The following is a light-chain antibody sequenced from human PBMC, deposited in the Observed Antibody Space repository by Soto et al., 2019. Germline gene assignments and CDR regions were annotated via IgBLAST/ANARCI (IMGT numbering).Light chain of an antibody. Sequence: QSVLTQPASVSGSPGQSITISCTGTSADVGGYNYVSWYQQHPGKAPKLLMYEVTNRPSGVSNRFSGSKSGDTASLTISGLQAEDEADYYCSSFTAATDRDGRVFGGGTQLTVL. J-gene: IGLJ3*02. CDR2: EVT. CDR3: SSFTAATDRDGRV. CDR1: SADVGGYNY. V-gene: IGLV2-14*01.